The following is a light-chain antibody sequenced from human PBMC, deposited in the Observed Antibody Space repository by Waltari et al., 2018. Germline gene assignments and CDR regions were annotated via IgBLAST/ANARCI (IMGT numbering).Light chain of an antibody. V-gene: IGKV1-5*01. J-gene: IGKJ1*01. Sequence: DNQMTQSPSTLSASIGDRVTITCRASQSLSNWLAWYQQKPGKAPKLLIYGASSLESGVPSRFSGSGSGTEFTLTISSLQPDDFATYYCQQYNTYSRTFGQGTTVEVK. CDR1: QSLSNW. CDR2: GAS. CDR3: QQYNTYSRT.